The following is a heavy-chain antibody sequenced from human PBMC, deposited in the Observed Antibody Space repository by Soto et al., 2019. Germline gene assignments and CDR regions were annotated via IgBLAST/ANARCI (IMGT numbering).Heavy chain of an antibody. CDR1: GYTFTSYG. V-gene: IGHV1-18*01. Sequence: ASGKVSCKASGYTFTSYGISWVRQAPGQGLEWMGWISAYNGNTNYAQKPQGRVTMTTDTSTSTAYMELRSLRSDATAVYYCARGITAWRESGDYCYGMDVWGQGTTVTVSS. CDR2: ISAYNGNT. J-gene: IGHJ6*02. CDR3: ARGITAWRESGDYCYGMDV. D-gene: IGHD3-10*01.